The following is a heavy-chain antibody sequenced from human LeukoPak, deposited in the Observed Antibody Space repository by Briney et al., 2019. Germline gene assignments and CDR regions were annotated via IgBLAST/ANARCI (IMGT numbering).Heavy chain of an antibody. CDR2: IYYSGST. J-gene: IGHJ5*02. Sequence: SETLSLTCTVSGGSISSSSYYWGWIRQPPGKGLEWIGSIYYSGSTYYNPSLKSRVTISVDTSKNQFSLKLSSVTAADTAVYYCASEQGTGRYNWFDHWGQGTLVTVSS. CDR3: ASEQGTGRYNWFDH. V-gene: IGHV4-39*01. D-gene: IGHD1-1*01. CDR1: GGSISSSSYY.